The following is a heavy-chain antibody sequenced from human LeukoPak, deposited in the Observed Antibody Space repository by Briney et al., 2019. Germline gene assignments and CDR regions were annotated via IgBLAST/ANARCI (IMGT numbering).Heavy chain of an antibody. CDR2: INPNSGAT. V-gene: IGHV1-2*02. Sequence: GSSVKVSCKASGGTFSSYAISWVRQATGQGLEWMGWINPNSGATDYAQKFQGRVTMTRDTSISTAYMELSRLRSDDTAVYYCARAEALSDNSGYYEDWWGQGTLVTVSS. CDR3: ARAEALSDNSGYYEDW. J-gene: IGHJ4*02. CDR1: GGTFSSYA. D-gene: IGHD3-22*01.